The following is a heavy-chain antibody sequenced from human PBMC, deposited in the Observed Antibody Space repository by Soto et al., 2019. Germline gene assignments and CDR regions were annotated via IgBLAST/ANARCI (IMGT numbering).Heavy chain of an antibody. CDR1: GGSISNYY. J-gene: IGHJ5*01. V-gene: IGHV4-59*01. CDR3: ARGRHWLDS. CDR2: IYYTGST. Sequence: QVQLQESGPGLVKPSETLSLTCTVSGGSISNYYWSWIRQPPGKGLEWIGNIYYTGSTNYNPSLKSRVTISVATSENPFSLRLSSVTAADTAIYYCARGRHWLDSWGQGTLVTVSS.